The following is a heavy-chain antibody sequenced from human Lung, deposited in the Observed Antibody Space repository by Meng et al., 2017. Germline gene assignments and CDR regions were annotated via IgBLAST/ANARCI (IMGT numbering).Heavy chain of an antibody. D-gene: IGHD4-11*01. CDR1: GGSFSDYY. CDR2: INHSGST. Sequence: GQIHPGGAGLLKPSETLSLTCVVSGGSFSDYYWSWIRQPPGKGLEWIGEINHSGSTNYNPSLESRATISVDTSQNNLSLKLSSVTAADSAVYYCARGPTTMAHDFDYWGQGTLVTVSS. V-gene: IGHV4-34*01. J-gene: IGHJ4*02. CDR3: ARGPTTMAHDFDY.